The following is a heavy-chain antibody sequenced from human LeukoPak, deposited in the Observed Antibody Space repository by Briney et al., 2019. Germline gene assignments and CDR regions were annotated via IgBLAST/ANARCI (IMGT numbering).Heavy chain of an antibody. J-gene: IGHJ4*02. V-gene: IGHV4-39*01. CDR2: IYYSGST. D-gene: IGHD3-16*02. CDR1: GGSISSSSYY. Sequence: SETLSLTCTVSGGSISSSSYYWGWIRQPPGKGLEWIGSIYYSGSTYYNPSLKSRVTISVDTSKNQFSLKLSSVTAADTAMYYCARHGRLGELSLLDYWGQGTLVTVSS. CDR3: ARHGRLGELSLLDY.